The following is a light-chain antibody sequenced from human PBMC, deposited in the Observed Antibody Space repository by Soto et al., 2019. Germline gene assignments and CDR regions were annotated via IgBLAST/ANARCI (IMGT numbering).Light chain of an antibody. CDR3: QKYNSAPALT. Sequence: DIQMTQSPSSLSASVGARVIITCRVSQGISNYLAWYQQKPGKVPKLLIYAASTLQSGVPSRFSGSGSGTDFTLTISSLQPEDVATYYCQKYNSAPALTFGGGTKVEIK. CDR1: QGISNY. J-gene: IGKJ4*01. V-gene: IGKV1-27*01. CDR2: AAS.